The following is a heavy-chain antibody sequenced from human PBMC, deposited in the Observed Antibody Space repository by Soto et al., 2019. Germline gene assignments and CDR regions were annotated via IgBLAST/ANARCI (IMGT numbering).Heavy chain of an antibody. D-gene: IGHD3-3*01. Sequence: SVKVSCKASGGTFSSYAIGWVRQAPGQGLEWMGGIIPIFGTANYAQKFQGRVTITADESTSTAYMELSSLRSEDTAVYYCARAKALEWLLFYTFDPWGQGTLVTVSS. V-gene: IGHV1-69*13. CDR2: IIPIFGTA. CDR3: ARAKALEWLLFYTFDP. J-gene: IGHJ5*02. CDR1: GGTFSSYA.